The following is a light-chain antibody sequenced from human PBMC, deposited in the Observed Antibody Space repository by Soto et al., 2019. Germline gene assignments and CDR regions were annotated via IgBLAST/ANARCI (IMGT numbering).Light chain of an antibody. J-gene: IGKJ1*01. CDR2: TAS. CDR3: QQYNTYSRT. V-gene: IGKV1-5*03. CDR1: QSISTS. Sequence: DIQMTQSPSTLSASVGDRVTMTFRASQSISTSLAWYQQKPGKAPKLLIYTASSLESGVPSRFSGSGSGTEFTLTISSLQTDDFATYYCQQYNTYSRTFGQGTKVDIK.